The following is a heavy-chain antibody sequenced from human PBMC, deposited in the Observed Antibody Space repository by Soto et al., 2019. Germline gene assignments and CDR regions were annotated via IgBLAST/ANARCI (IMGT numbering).Heavy chain of an antibody. CDR3: AKLAVAGYYYYGMDV. Sequence: GESLKISCKGSGYSFTSYWISRVRQMPGKGLEWMGRIDPSDSYTNYSPSFQGHVTISADKSISTAYLQWSSLKASDTAMYYCAKLAVAGYYYYGMDVWGQGTTVTVSS. V-gene: IGHV5-10-1*01. CDR2: IDPSDSYT. D-gene: IGHD6-19*01. J-gene: IGHJ6*02. CDR1: GYSFTSYW.